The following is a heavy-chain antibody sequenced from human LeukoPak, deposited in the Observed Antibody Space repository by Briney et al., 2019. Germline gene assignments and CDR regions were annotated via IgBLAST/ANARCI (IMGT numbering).Heavy chain of an antibody. J-gene: IGHJ4*02. D-gene: IGHD6-13*01. CDR1: GFTFSSSA. V-gene: IGHV3-23*01. Sequence: GGSLRLSCAASGFTFSSSAMSWVRQAPGKGLEWVSAISGSGGTTYYADSMKGRFTISRDNSKNTLYLQINSLRVEDMAIYYCAKSYSSSWHYFDYWGQGTLVIVSS. CDR2: ISGSGGTT. CDR3: AKSYSSSWHYFDY.